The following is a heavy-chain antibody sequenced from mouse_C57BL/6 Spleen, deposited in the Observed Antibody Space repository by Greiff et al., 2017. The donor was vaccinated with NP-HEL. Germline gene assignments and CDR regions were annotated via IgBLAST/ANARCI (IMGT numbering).Heavy chain of an antibody. V-gene: IGHV1-18*01. CDR3: ARCIYDGYYAGYFDY. CDR1: GYTFTDYN. J-gene: IGHJ2*01. Sequence: VQLKESGPELVKPGASVKIPCKASGYTFTDYNMDWVKQSHGKSLEWIGDINPNNGGTIYNQKFKGKATLTVDKSSSTAYMELRSLTSEDTAVYYCARCIYDGYYAGYFDYWGQGTTLTVSS. CDR2: INPNNGGT. D-gene: IGHD2-3*01.